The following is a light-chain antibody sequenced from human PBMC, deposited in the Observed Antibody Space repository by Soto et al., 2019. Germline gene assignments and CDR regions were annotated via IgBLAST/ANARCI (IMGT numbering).Light chain of an antibody. CDR1: QSVSGW. CDR3: QQSYSTVTLT. Sequence: DIQMTQSPSTLSASVGDTVTVTFRASQSVSGWLAWYQQKPGKAPKVLIYDASSLQSGVPSRFSGSGSGTDFTLTISSLQPEDFATYYCQQSYSTVTLTFGGGTKVDIK. CDR2: DAS. V-gene: IGKV1-39*01. J-gene: IGKJ4*01.